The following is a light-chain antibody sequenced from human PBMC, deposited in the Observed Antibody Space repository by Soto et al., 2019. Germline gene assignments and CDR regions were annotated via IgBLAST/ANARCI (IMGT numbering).Light chain of an antibody. CDR2: DAS. CDR1: QSISGW. J-gene: IGKJ1*01. CDR3: QQYSSYLT. Sequence: DIQVTQSPSTLSASGVCLVPNTFLASQSISGWLAWYQQKPGKAPKLLIYDASNLESGVPSKFSGSGSGTEFTLTISSLQPDDFATYYCQQYSSYLTFGQGTKV. V-gene: IGKV1-5*01.